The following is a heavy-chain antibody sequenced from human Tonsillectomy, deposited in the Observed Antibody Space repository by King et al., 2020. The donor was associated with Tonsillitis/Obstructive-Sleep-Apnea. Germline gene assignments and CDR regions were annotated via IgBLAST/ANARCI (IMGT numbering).Heavy chain of an antibody. CDR1: GFTFSSYG. V-gene: IGHV3-33*01. CDR3: ARKKYQVARGGRGPMDV. CDR2: IWYDGSNK. J-gene: IGHJ6*02. Sequence: VQLVESGGGVVQPGRSLRLSCAASGFTFSSYGMHWVRQAPGKGLEWVAVIWYDGSNKYYADSVKGRFTISRDNSKNTLYLQMNSLRAEDTAVYYCARKKYQVARGGRGPMDVWGQGTTVTVSS. D-gene: IGHD2-2*01.